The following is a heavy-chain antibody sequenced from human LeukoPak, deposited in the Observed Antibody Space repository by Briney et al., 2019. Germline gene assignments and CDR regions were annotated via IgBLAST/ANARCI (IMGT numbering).Heavy chain of an antibody. CDR3: ARGDATMVRGDY. CDR1: GGSISSYY. Sequence: SETLSLTCTVSGGSISSYYWSWIRQPPGKGLEWIGYIYYSGSTNYNPSLKSRVTISVDTSKNQFSLKLSSVTAADTAVYYCARGDATMVRGDYWGQGTLVTVSS. V-gene: IGHV4-59*01. CDR2: IYYSGST. J-gene: IGHJ4*02. D-gene: IGHD3-10*01.